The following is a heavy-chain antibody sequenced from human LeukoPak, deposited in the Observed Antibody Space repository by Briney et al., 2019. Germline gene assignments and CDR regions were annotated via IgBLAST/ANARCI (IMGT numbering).Heavy chain of an antibody. J-gene: IGHJ6*02. D-gene: IGHD3-3*01. Sequence: ASVKVSCKASGYTFTAYYMHWVRQAPGQGPEWMGWISVYNGKTNYAQKFQGRVTMTTETSTSTAYMELRSLRSDDTAVYYCVRRITIFGVTDYYGMDVWGQGTTVTVSS. CDR3: VRRITIFGVTDYYGMDV. V-gene: IGHV1-18*04. CDR1: GYTFTAYY. CDR2: ISVYNGKT.